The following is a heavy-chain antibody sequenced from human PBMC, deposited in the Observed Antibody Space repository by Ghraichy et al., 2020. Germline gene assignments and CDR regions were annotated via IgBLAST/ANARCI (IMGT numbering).Heavy chain of an antibody. CDR2: INHSGST. V-gene: IGHV4-34*01. Sequence: SETLSLTCAVYGGSFSGYYWSWIRQPPGKGLEWIGEINHSGSTNYNPSLKSRVTISVDTSKNQFSLKLSSVTAADTAVYYCARGLNYGDYSNYYYYYGMDVWGQGTTVTVSS. J-gene: IGHJ6*02. CDR1: GGSFSGYY. CDR3: ARGLNYGDYSNYYYYYGMDV. D-gene: IGHD4-17*01.